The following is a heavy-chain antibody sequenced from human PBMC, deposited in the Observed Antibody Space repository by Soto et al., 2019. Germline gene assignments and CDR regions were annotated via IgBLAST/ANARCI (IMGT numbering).Heavy chain of an antibody. CDR3: ARKVGSGWWYNWFDP. V-gene: IGHV1-2*02. Sequence: ASVKVSCKASGYTFTGYYMHWVRQAPGQGLEWMGWINPNSGGTNYAQKFQGRVTMTTDTSTSTAYMELRSLRSDDTAVYYCARKVGSGWWYNWFDPWGQGTLVTVSS. D-gene: IGHD6-19*01. CDR1: GYTFTGYY. CDR2: INPNSGGT. J-gene: IGHJ5*02.